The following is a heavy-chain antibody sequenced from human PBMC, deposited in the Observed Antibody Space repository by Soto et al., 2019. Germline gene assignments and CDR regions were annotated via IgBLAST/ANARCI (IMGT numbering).Heavy chain of an antibody. CDR2: IKSKIDGGTT. V-gene: IGHV3-15*07. CDR1: DFSFSEAW. CDR3: TAHNFLSGSGFDP. Sequence: GGALRLSCAASDFSFSEAWMNWVRQAPGKGLDWVGRIKSKIDGGTTDYAAPVKGRFTISRDDSKNTLYLQMNSLKTEDTAVYYCTAHNFLSGSGFDPWGQGTLVTVSS. D-gene: IGHD3-3*01. J-gene: IGHJ5*02.